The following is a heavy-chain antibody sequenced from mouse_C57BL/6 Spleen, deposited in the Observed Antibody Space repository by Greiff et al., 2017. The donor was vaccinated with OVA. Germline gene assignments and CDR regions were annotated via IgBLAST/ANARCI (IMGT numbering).Heavy chain of an antibody. Sequence: VQLQQSGPELVKPGASVKISCEASGYSFTGYYMNWVKQSPEKSLEWIGEINPSTGGTTYNQKFKAKATLTVDKSSSTAYMQLKSLTSEDSAVYYCARQGYYGSLDYWGQGTTLTVSS. D-gene: IGHD1-1*01. J-gene: IGHJ2*01. CDR2: INPSTGGT. CDR3: ARQGYYGSLDY. CDR1: GYSFTGYY. V-gene: IGHV1-42*01.